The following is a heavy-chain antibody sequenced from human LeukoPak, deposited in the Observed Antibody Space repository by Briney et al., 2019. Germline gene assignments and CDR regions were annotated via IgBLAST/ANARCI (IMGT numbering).Heavy chain of an antibody. V-gene: IGHV1-69*05. CDR2: IIPIFGTA. J-gene: IGHJ4*02. CDR1: GGTLSNHI. CDR3: ASLRDGYNSFDY. Sequence: ASVKVSCKASGGTLSNHIISWVRQAPGQGLEWMGRIIPIFGTADYAQKFQGRVTITTDEFTSTVYMELSSLRSEDTAVYYCASLRDGYNSFDYWGQGTLVTVSS. D-gene: IGHD5-24*01.